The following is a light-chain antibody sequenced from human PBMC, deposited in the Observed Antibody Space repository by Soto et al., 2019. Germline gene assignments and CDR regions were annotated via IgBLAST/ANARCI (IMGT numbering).Light chain of an antibody. Sequence: EIVLTQSPGTLSLSPGERATLSCRASQSVSSSYLAWYQQKPGQAPRLLIYGTSCRATGIPDRFSGSGSGTDFTLTISILEPEDFAVYYCQKYGSSPPVTFGQGTRLEIQ. V-gene: IGKV3-20*01. CDR3: QKYGSSPPVT. CDR2: GTS. CDR1: QSVSSSY. J-gene: IGKJ5*01.